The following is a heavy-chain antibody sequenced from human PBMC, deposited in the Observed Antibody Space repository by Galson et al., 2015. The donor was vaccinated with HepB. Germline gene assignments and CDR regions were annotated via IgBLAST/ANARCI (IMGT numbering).Heavy chain of an antibody. D-gene: IGHD4-17*01. CDR1: GFTFSSYG. CDR3: AKAKFPNDYGGYTLLDAFDI. Sequence: ALRLPCAAAGFTFSSYGMHWVRQAPGKGLEGGAVISYDGSNKYYADSVKGRFTISRDNSKNTLYLQMNSLRAEDTAVYYCAKAKFPNDYGGYTLLDAFDIWGQGTMVTVSS. J-gene: IGHJ3*02. V-gene: IGHV3-30*18. CDR2: ISYDGSNK.